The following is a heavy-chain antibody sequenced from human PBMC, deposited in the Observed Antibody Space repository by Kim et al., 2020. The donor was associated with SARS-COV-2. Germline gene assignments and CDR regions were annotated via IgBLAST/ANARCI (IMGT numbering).Heavy chain of an antibody. CDR2: QDGREK. CDR3: ARGYDY. J-gene: IGHJ4*02. V-gene: IGHV3-7*01. Sequence: QDGREKYYGDSVKGRFTIPRDNAKNSLYLQRNSLRAEDTAVYYCARGYDYWGQGTLVTVSS.